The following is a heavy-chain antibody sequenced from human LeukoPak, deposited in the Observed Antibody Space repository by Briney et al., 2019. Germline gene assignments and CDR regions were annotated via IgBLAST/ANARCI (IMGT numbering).Heavy chain of an antibody. D-gene: IGHD6-19*01. CDR1: GFTFSSYA. V-gene: IGHV3-30-3*01. CDR3: AKAMRAVAGTANAFDI. Sequence: GGSLRLSCAASGFTFSSYAMHWVRQAPGKGLEWVAVISYDGSNKYYADSVKGRFTISRDNSKNSLYLQMNSLRAEDTALYYCAKAMRAVAGTANAFDIWGQGTMVTVSS. J-gene: IGHJ3*02. CDR2: ISYDGSNK.